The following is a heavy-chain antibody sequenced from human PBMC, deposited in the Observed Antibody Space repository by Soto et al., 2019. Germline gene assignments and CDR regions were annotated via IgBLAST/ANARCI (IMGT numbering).Heavy chain of an antibody. V-gene: IGHV1-69*02. CDR2: IIPILGIA. J-gene: IGHJ4*02. Sequence: QVQLVQSGAEVKKPGSSVKVSCKASGGTFSSYTISWVRQAPGQGLEWMGRIIPILGIANYAQKFQGRVTXXAXKXXSTAYMELSSLRSEDTAVYSCASAPYGLPPTPFDYWGQGTLVTVSS. CDR3: ASAPYGLPPTPFDY. CDR1: GGTFSSYT. D-gene: IGHD2-21*02.